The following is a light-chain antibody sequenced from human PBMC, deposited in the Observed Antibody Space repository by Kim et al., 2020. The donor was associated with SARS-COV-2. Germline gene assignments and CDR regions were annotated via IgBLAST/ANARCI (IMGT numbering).Light chain of an antibody. CDR3: QQRSSWPPT. Sequence: EIVLTQSPATLSLSPGERATLSCRASQSVSTYLGWYQQKPGQAPRLLIYEASNRATGIPARFSGSGSGTDFTLTISSLELEDFAVYYCQQRSSWPPTFGGGTKVEI. J-gene: IGKJ4*01. CDR2: EAS. CDR1: QSVSTY. V-gene: IGKV3-11*01.